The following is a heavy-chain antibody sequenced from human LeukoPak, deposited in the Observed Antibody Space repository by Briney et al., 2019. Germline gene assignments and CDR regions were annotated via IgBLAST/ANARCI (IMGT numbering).Heavy chain of an antibody. D-gene: IGHD5-18*01. Sequence: ASVKVSCKASGYTFTSYYMHWVRQAPGQGLEWMGIINPSGGSASYAQKFQGRVTMTRDTSTSTVYMEVSSLRSEDTAVYYCARVNSYSYGPICFDYWGQGTLVTVSS. V-gene: IGHV1-46*01. CDR2: INPSGGSA. CDR3: ARVNSYSYGPICFDY. J-gene: IGHJ4*02. CDR1: GYTFTSYY.